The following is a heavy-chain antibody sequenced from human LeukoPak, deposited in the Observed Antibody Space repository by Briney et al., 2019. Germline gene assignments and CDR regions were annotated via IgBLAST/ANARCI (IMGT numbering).Heavy chain of an antibody. CDR1: GGSFSGYY. Sequence: SETLSLTCAVYGGSFSGYYWSWIRQPPGKGLEWIGEINHSGSTNYNPSLKSRVTISVDTSKNQFSLKLSSVTAADTAVYYCARIRRYSGYGRSYSDYWGQGTLVTVSS. CDR2: INHSGST. D-gene: IGHD5-12*01. V-gene: IGHV4-34*01. CDR3: ARIRRYSGYGRSYSDY. J-gene: IGHJ4*02.